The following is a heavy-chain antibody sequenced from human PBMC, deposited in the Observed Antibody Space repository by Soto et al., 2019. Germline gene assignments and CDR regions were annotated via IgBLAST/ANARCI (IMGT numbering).Heavy chain of an antibody. CDR2: INGDGSDT. Sequence: GGSLRLSCAASGFTFSTYWMHWVRQAPGKGLVWVSRINGDGSDTVYADSVKGRFTISRDNAKNTLYLQMNSLRAEDTAVYYCTRSITGFSYADSWGRGTMVTVSS. CDR3: TRSITGFSYADS. CDR1: GFTFSTYW. J-gene: IGHJ4*02. D-gene: IGHD2-2*01. V-gene: IGHV3-74*01.